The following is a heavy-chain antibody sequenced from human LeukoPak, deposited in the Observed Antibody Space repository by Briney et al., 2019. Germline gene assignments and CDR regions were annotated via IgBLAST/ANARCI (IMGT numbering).Heavy chain of an antibody. D-gene: IGHD6-19*01. V-gene: IGHV3-7*03. J-gene: IGHJ4*02. Sequence: GGSLRLSCAASGFTVSSNYVSWVRQAPGKGLEWVANIKQDGSEKYYVDSVKGRFTISRDNAKNSLYLQMNSLRAEDTAVYYCARDEYAAVAGPFDYWGQEILVTVSS. CDR1: GFTVSSNY. CDR3: ARDEYAAVAGPFDY. CDR2: IKQDGSEK.